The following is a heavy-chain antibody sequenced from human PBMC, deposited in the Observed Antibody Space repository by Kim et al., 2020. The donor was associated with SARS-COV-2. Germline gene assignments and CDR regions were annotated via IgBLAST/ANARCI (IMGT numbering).Heavy chain of an antibody. D-gene: IGHD6-19*01. J-gene: IGHJ3*02. CDR3: ARGGSSGWYPYAFDI. V-gene: IGHV7-4-1*02. Sequence: QGFTGRFVFSLDTSVSTAYLQISSLKAEDTAVYYCARGGSSGWYPYAFDIWGQGTMVTVSS.